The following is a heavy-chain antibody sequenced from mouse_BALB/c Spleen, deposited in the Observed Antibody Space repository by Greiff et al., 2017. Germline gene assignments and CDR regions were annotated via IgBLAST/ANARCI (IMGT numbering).Heavy chain of an antibody. V-gene: IGHV5-12-1*01. CDR2: ISSGGGST. Sequence: EVMLVESGGGLVKPGGSLKLSCAASGFAFSSYDMSWVRQTPEKRLEWVAYISSGGGSTYYPDTVKGRFTISRDNAKNTLYLQMSSLKSEDTAMYYCARQTTALFDYWGQVTTLTVSS. J-gene: IGHJ2*01. D-gene: IGHD1-2*01. CDR1: GFAFSSYD. CDR3: ARQTTALFDY.